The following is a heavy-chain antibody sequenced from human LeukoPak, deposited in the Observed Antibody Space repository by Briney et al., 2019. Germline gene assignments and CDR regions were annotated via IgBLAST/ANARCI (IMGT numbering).Heavy chain of an antibody. CDR3: ASWDLRGYSYGTLGY. CDR1: GFTFSSYW. Sequence: GGSLRLSCAASGFTFSSYWMHWVRQAPGKGLVWVSRIHSDGASTSYADSVKGRFTMSRDNAKNMLYLQMNSLRAEDTAVYYCASWDLRGYSYGTLGYWGQGTRVTVSS. CDR2: IHSDGAST. J-gene: IGHJ4*02. D-gene: IGHD5-18*01. V-gene: IGHV3-74*01.